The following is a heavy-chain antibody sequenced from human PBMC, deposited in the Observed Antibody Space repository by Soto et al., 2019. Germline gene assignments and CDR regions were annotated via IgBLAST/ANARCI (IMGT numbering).Heavy chain of an antibody. Sequence: SLRLSCAASGFTFSSFCMSWVLQCPVNVLEWVANIKTDGSETHYVDSVKGRFTISRDNPKTSLFLQMNSLRVEDTAVYFCTSDRYPRFYHGSGSYPYYWGQGTPVTVSS. CDR3: TSDRYPRFYHGSGSYPYY. CDR1: GFTFSSFC. V-gene: IGHV3-7*03. CDR2: IKTDGSET. D-gene: IGHD3-10*01. J-gene: IGHJ4*02.